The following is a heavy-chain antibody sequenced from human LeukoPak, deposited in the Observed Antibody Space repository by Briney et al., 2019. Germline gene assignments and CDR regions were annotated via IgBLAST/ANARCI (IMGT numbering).Heavy chain of an antibody. CDR1: GLSFRGNG. CDR3: AKDEGLRDYGYVWGSYPLGWFDP. V-gene: IGHV3-23*01. J-gene: IGHJ5*02. Sequence: PGGSLRLSCAASGLSFRGNGMHWVRQAPGKGLEWVSAISGSGGSTYYADSVKGRFTISRDNSKNTLYLQMNSLRSEDTAVYYCAKDEGLRDYGYVWGSYPLGWFDPWGQGTLVTVSS. CDR2: ISGSGGST. D-gene: IGHD3-16*02.